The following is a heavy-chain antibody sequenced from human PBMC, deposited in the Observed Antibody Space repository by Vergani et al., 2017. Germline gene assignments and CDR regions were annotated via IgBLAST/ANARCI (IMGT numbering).Heavy chain of an antibody. V-gene: IGHV4-34*01. CDR2: IDHTGRP. D-gene: IGHD4-11*01. CDR3: ARVNTETNGHLYYYYYMDV. Sequence: QVQLQQWGGGLLKPSETLSLTCVVNGGSFTSYHWTWIRQSPGEGLEWVGDIDHTGRPDYNPSLKSRLTMSVDKSRNQFSLTLNEVTATDTAIYFFARVNTETNGHLYYYYYMDVWGQGTAVTVS. CDR1: GGSFTSYH. J-gene: IGHJ6*03.